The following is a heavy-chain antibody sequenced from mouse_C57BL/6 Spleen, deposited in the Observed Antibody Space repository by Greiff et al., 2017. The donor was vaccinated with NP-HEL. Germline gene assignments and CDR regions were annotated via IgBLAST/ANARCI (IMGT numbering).Heavy chain of an antibody. Sequence: ESGPGLVKPSQSLSLTCSVTGYSITSGYYWNWIRQFPGNKLEWMGYISYDGSNNYNPSLKNRISITRDTSKNQFFLKLNSVTTEDTATYYCARANWCFDYWGQGTTLTVSS. J-gene: IGHJ2*01. CDR3: ARANWCFDY. V-gene: IGHV3-6*01. CDR2: ISYDGSN. D-gene: IGHD4-1*01. CDR1: GYSITSGYY.